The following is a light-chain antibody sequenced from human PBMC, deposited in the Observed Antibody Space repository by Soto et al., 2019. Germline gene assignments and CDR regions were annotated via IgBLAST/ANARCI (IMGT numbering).Light chain of an antibody. CDR1: SGDVVGYNY. Sequence: QSALPQPASVSVAPGQSITISCTGTSGDVVGYNYLSWYQHHPGKAPKLMIYDVSNRPSGVSNRFSGSKSGNTASLSSSGLQPEDEADYYCSSYRTSNTRQIVCGTGTKVTVL. CDR3: SSYRTSNTRQIV. J-gene: IGLJ1*01. V-gene: IGLV2-14*03. CDR2: DVS.